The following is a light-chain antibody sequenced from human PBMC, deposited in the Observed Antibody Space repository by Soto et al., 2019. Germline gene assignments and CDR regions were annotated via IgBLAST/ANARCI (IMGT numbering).Light chain of an antibody. CDR3: LQYSSYPLT. J-gene: IGKJ1*01. Sequence: DIQMTQSPSSLSASIGDRVTITCRASQGIRNDLNWYQQKPGKAPKRLIYAASGLQSGVPSRFSGSGSGTEFTLTISSVQPEDFGTYYCLQYSSYPLTFGPGTKLETK. CDR2: AAS. CDR1: QGIRND. V-gene: IGKV1-17*01.